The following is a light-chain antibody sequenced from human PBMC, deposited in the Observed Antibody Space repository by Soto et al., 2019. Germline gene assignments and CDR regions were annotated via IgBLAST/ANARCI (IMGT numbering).Light chain of an antibody. J-gene: IGKJ5*01. Sequence: DIVWTPSPGTLASSPGSPDTLSCLASQSVGNNLAWYQQKPGQAPRLLIYGTSTRATGIPARFSGSGSGTELTLTISGLQSEDFGVYYCQQDISWPISFGQGTRLEIK. CDR3: QQDISWPIS. CDR2: GTS. V-gene: IGKV3-15*01. CDR1: QSVGNN.